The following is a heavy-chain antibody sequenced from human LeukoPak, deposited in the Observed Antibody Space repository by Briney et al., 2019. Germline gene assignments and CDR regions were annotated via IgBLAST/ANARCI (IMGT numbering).Heavy chain of an antibody. V-gene: IGHV4-4*07. CDR2: IYTSGST. Sequence: SETLSLTCTVSGGSISSYYWSWIRQPAGKGLEWIGRIYTSGSTNYNPSLKSRVTMSVDTSKNQFSLKLSSVIAADTAVYYCARDIVVVAQQNWFDPWGQGTLVTVSS. J-gene: IGHJ5*02. CDR3: ARDIVVVAQQNWFDP. D-gene: IGHD2-15*01. CDR1: GGSISSYY.